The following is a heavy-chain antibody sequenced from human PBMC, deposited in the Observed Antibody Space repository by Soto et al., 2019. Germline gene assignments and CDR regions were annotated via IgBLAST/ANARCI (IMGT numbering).Heavy chain of an antibody. Sequence: GGSLRLSCAASGFTFSSYAMSWVRQAPGKGLEWVSAISGSGGSTYYADSVKGRFTISRDNSKNTLYLQMNSLRAEGTAVYYCAKVAVDAYYYYGMDVWGQGTTVTVSS. J-gene: IGHJ6*02. CDR2: ISGSGGST. CDR3: AKVAVDAYYYYGMDV. V-gene: IGHV3-23*01. CDR1: GFTFSSYA. D-gene: IGHD2-15*01.